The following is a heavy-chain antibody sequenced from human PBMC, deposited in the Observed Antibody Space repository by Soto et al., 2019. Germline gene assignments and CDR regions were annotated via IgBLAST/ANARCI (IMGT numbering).Heavy chain of an antibody. Sequence: ASVKVSCKASGYTFTSYGISWVRQAPGQGLEWMGWISAYNGNTNYAQKLQGRVTMTTDTSTSTAYMELRSLRSDDTAVYYCARDAANYFFFYYMDVWGKGTPFLVSS. D-gene: IGHD4-4*01. V-gene: IGHV1-18*01. CDR3: ARDAANYFFFYYMDV. CDR2: ISAYNGNT. J-gene: IGHJ6*03. CDR1: GYTFTSYG.